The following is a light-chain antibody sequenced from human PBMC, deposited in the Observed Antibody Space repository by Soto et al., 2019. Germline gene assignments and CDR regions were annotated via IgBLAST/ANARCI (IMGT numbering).Light chain of an antibody. CDR2: DAS. V-gene: IGKV3-11*01. J-gene: IGKJ5*01. CDR3: LQRFNWPPA. Sequence: EDVLTQSPATLSLSPGESATLSCRASQTVTTYLAWYQQKPGQAPRLLIYDASNRATGIPARFSGSGSGTDFTLTISSLEPEDFAVYYCLQRFNWPPAFGQGTRLEIK. CDR1: QTVTTY.